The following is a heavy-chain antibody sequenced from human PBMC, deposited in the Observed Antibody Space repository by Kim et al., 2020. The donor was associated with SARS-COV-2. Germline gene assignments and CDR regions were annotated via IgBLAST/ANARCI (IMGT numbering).Heavy chain of an antibody. V-gene: IGHV3-7*03. CDR2: IKHDGSEK. Sequence: GGSLRLSCAASGFTFSSNWMSWARQAPGKGLEWVANIKHDGSEKYYVDSVKGRFTISRDNSKNSLYLQMNSLRAEDTAVYYCATGGGGDYWGQGALSPSP. D-gene: IGHD2-15*01. CDR3: ATGGGGDY. J-gene: IGHJ4*02. CDR1: GFTFSSNW.